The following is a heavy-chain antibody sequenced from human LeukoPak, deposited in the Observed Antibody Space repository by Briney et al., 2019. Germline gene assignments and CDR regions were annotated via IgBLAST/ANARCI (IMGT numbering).Heavy chain of an antibody. D-gene: IGHD4-17*01. Sequence: ASVKVSCKASGGTFSSYAISWVRQAPGQGLEWMGGIIPIFGTANYAQKFQGRVTITADESTSTAYMELSSLRSEDTAVYYCARVRYTVTTTDVRFDPWGQGTLSPSPQ. CDR1: GGTFSSYA. J-gene: IGHJ5*02. V-gene: IGHV1-69*13. CDR3: ARVRYTVTTTDVRFDP. CDR2: IIPIFGTA.